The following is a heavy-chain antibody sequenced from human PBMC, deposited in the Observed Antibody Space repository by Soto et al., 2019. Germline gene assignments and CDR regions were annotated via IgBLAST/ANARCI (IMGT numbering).Heavy chain of an antibody. CDR3: ARDMEQSKSIPGYCTNGVCYTGFDY. CDR2: INAGNGNT. D-gene: IGHD2-8*01. CDR1: GYTYTSYA. V-gene: IGHV1-3*01. J-gene: IGHJ4*02. Sequence: QVQLVQSGAEVKKPGASVKVSCKASGYTYTSYAMHWVRQAPGQRLEWMGWINAGNGNTKYSQKFQGRVTITRDTSASTAYMELSSLRSEDTAVYYCARDMEQSKSIPGYCTNGVCYTGFDYWGQGTLVTVSS.